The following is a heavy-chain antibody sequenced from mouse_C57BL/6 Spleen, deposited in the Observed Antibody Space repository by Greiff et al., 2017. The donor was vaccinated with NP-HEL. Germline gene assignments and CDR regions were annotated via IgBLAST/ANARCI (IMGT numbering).Heavy chain of an antibody. D-gene: IGHD1-1*01. Sequence: LQESGAELARPGASVKLSCKASGYTFTSYGISWVKQRTGQGLEWIGEIYPRSGNTYYNEKFKGKATLTADKSSSTAYMELRSLTSEDSAVYFCARGGITTVVIDYWGQGTTLTVSS. CDR1: GYTFTSYG. V-gene: IGHV1-81*01. CDR3: ARGGITTVVIDY. J-gene: IGHJ2*01. CDR2: IYPRSGNT.